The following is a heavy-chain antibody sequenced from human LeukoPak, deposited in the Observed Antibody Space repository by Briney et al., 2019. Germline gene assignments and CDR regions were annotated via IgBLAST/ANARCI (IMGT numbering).Heavy chain of an antibody. CDR3: ARGEMATTYYFDY. V-gene: IGHV4-31*03. CDR2: IYYSGSS. D-gene: IGHD5-24*01. J-gene: IGHJ4*02. CDR1: GGSISSGGYY. Sequence: PSETLSLTCTVSGGSISSGGYYWSWIRQHPGKGLEWIGYIYYSGSSYYNPSLKSRATISVDTSKNQFSLKLTSVTAADTAVYYCARGEMATTYYFDYWGQGTLVTVSS.